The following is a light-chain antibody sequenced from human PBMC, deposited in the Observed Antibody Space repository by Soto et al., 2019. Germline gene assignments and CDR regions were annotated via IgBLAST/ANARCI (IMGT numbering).Light chain of an antibody. J-gene: IGKJ1*01. Sequence: DIQMTQSPSTLSASVGERVTITCRASQSIGRFFGWYQHQPGKAPKLLIYDASTLESGIPSRFSGTGSGTEFTFSITSLQHEDVGTYYCQQCYMGWTFGQGTKVDFK. CDR1: QSIGRF. CDR3: QQCYMGWT. CDR2: DAS. V-gene: IGKV1-5*01.